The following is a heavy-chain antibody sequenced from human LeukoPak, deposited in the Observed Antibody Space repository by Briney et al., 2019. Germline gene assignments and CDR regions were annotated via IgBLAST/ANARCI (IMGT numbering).Heavy chain of an antibody. V-gene: IGHV1-24*01. Sequence: ASVKVSCKVSGYTHREVSMHSLRQPPGKRLECMGGFNPENGEAVYAQKFQGRVTMTEDTSTDTATMDLSSARSEDTAVYFCATYLSSSSSLFDYWGQGTLITVSS. CDR3: ATYLSSSSSLFDY. D-gene: IGHD6-6*01. CDR2: FNPENGEA. J-gene: IGHJ4*02. CDR1: GYTHREVS.